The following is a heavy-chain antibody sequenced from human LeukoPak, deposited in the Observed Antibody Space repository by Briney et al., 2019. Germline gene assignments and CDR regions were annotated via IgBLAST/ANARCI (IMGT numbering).Heavy chain of an antibody. Sequence: GGSLRLSCAASGFTFSSYSMIWLPQAPGKGLEWVSSISSSSSYIYYADSVKGRFTISRDNAKNSLYLQMNSLRAEDTAVYYCARDLGDYSFDYWGQGTLVTVSS. CDR3: ARDLGDYSFDY. V-gene: IGHV3-21*01. CDR2: ISSSSSYI. J-gene: IGHJ4*02. CDR1: GFTFSSYS. D-gene: IGHD4-17*01.